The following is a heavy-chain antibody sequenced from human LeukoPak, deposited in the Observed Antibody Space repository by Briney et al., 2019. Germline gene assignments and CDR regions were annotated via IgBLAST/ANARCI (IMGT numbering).Heavy chain of an antibody. CDR2: IYYSGST. CDR3: ARQESYYDFWSGYPYYFGY. V-gene: IGHV4-39*01. CDR1: GGSISSSSYY. Sequence: SETLSLTCTVSGGSISSSSYYWGWIRQPPGKGLEWIGSIYYSGSTYYNPSLKSRVTISVDTSKNQFSLKLSSVTAADTAVYYCARQESYYDFWSGYPYYFGYWGQGTLVTVSS. D-gene: IGHD3-3*01. J-gene: IGHJ4*02.